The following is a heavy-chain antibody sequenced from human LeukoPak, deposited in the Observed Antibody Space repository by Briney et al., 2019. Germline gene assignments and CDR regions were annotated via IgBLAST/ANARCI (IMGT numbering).Heavy chain of an antibody. Sequence: PSETLSLTCAVYGGSFSGYYWSWIRQPPGKGLEWIGEINHSGSTNYNPSLKSRVTISVDTSKNQFSLKLSSVTAADTAVYYCARGRGYSYGYHYYYYYMDVWGKGTMVTVSS. J-gene: IGHJ6*03. D-gene: IGHD5-18*01. CDR1: GGSFSGYY. CDR2: INHSGST. V-gene: IGHV4-34*01. CDR3: ARGRGYSYGYHYYYYYMDV.